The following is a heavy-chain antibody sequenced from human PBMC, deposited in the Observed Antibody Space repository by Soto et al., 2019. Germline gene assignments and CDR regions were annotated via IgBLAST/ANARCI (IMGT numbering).Heavy chain of an antibody. V-gene: IGHV1-8*01. J-gene: IGHJ6*02. CDR1: GYTFTSYD. CDR3: ARVVSWASYYDFWSGYYNYYYYGMDV. D-gene: IGHD3-3*01. Sequence: QVQLVQSGAEVKKPGASVKVSCKASGYTFTSYDINWVRQATGQGLEWMGWMNPNSGNTGYAQKFQGRVTMTRNTSISTAYMELSSLRSEDTAVYYCARVVSWASYYDFWSGYYNYYYYGMDVWGQGTTVTVSS. CDR2: MNPNSGNT.